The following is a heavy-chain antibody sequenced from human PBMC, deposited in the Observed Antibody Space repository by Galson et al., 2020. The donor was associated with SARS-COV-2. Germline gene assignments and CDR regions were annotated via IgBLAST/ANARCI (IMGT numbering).Heavy chain of an antibody. CDR2: ISWNSGSI. CDR1: GFAFDDYA. V-gene: IGHV3-9*01. J-gene: IGHJ2*01. CDR3: AKDRGDGYNWWYFDL. Sequence: SLKISCAASGFAFDDYAMHWVRQAPGKGLEWVSGISWNSGSIGYADSVKGRFTISRDNAKNSLYLQMNSLRAEDTAFYYCAKDRGDGYNWWYFDLWGRGTLVTVSS. D-gene: IGHD5-12*01.